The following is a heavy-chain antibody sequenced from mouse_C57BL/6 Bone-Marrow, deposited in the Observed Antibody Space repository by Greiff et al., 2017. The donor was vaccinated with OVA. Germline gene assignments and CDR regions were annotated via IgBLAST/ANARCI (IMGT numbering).Heavy chain of an antibody. CDR3: TNDYDWFAY. J-gene: IGHJ3*01. D-gene: IGHD2-4*01. V-gene: IGHV14-4*01. Sequence: EVQLQQSGAELVRPGASVKLSCTASGFNIKDDYMHWVKQRPEQGLEWIGWIDPENGDTEYASKFQGKATITADTSFNTAYLQLSSLTSEDTAVYYCTNDYDWFAYWGQGTLVTVSA. CDR2: IDPENGDT. CDR1: GFNIKDDY.